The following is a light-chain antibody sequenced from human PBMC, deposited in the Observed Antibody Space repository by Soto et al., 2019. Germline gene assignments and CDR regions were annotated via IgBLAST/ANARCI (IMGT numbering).Light chain of an antibody. V-gene: IGKV1-27*01. J-gene: IGKJ1*01. CDR2: AAS. CDR1: QAISNY. CDR3: QQYNNYWT. Sequence: DIQMTQSPSTLSAFVGDRVTITCRASQAISNYLAWYQQKPGKVPKLLIYAASTLQSGVPSRFSGSGSATEFTLTISSLQPDDFATYYCQQYNNYWTFGQGTKVDIK.